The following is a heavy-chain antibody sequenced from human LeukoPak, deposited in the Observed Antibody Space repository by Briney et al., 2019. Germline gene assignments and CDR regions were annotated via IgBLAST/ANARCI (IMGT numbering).Heavy chain of an antibody. Sequence: GGSLRLSCAASGFTFSSYWMHWVRQTPGKGLVWVSRINIDGSSTSYADSVKGRFTISRGNAKNTLYLQMNSLRAEDTAVYYCARDSYDSSGYYYGFDNWGQGTLVTVSS. D-gene: IGHD3-22*01. V-gene: IGHV3-74*01. CDR2: INIDGSST. J-gene: IGHJ4*02. CDR1: GFTFSSYW. CDR3: ARDSYDSSGYYYGFDN.